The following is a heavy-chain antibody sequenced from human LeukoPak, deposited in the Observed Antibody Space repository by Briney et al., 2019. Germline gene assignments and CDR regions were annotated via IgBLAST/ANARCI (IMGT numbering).Heavy chain of an antibody. D-gene: IGHD6-19*01. CDR3: ARPRQWLVRAPDAFDI. CDR2: INHNGST. CDR1: GGSFSGYY. Sequence: SETLSLTCAVYGGSFSGYYWSWIRQPPGKGLEWSGEINHNGSTNYNPSLKSRVTISVDTSKNQFSLKLSSVTAADTAVYYCARPRQWLVRAPDAFDIWGQGTMVTVSS. J-gene: IGHJ3*02. V-gene: IGHV4-34*01.